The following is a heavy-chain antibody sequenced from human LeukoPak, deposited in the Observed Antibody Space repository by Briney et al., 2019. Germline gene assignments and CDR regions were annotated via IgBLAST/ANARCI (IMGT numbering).Heavy chain of an antibody. CDR3: ARGIRDRRLRLTGSYFDY. CDR1: GGSFSGYY. Sequence: SETLSLTCAVYGGSFSGYYWNWIRQPPGKGLEWIGEINHSGSTNYNSSLKSRVTISVDTSKNQFSRKLSSVTAADTAVYYCARGIRDRRLRLTGSYFDYWGQGTLVTVSS. CDR2: INHSGST. D-gene: IGHD5-12*01. J-gene: IGHJ4*02. V-gene: IGHV4-34*01.